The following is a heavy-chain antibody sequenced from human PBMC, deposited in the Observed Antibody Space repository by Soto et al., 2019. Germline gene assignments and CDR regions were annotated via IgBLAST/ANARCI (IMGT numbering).Heavy chain of an antibody. CDR1: GGTFSSYT. V-gene: IGHV1-69*06. Sequence: QVHLVQSEAEVKKPGSSVKVSCKASGGTFSSYTVSWVRQAPGQGLEWVGGIIPVFNTTYYAQKFQGRVTILADKSTSTAYMERINLRSEDTAVYYCARSLGRVWTPYWGQGTLVTVSS. J-gene: IGHJ4*02. D-gene: IGHD1-1*01. CDR3: ARSLGRVWTPY. CDR2: IIPVFNTT.